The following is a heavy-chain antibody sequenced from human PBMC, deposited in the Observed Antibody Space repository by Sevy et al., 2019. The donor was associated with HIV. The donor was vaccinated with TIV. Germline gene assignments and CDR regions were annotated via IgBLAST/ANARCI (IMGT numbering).Heavy chain of an antibody. CDR1: GFSFDAYV. V-gene: IGHV3-9*01. Sequence: SLKISCVASGFSFDAYVMHWVRQPPGKGLEWISSIRWTSGTIGYADSVRGRFSISRDNADNSLYLQMNGLRTEDTAFYYCVKGRTGIVTGRGGMDSWGQGTLVTVSS. D-gene: IGHD3-9*01. CDR2: IRWTSGTI. CDR3: VKGRTGIVTGRGGMDS. J-gene: IGHJ4*02.